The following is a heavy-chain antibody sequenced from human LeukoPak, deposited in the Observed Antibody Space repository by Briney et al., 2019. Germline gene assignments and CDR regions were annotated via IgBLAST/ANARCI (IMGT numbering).Heavy chain of an antibody. Sequence: TGGSLRLSCAASGFTFSSYAMSWVRQAAGKGLEWDSAISGSGGSTYYADSVKGRFTISRDNSKNTLYLQMNSLRAEDTAVYYYANTYQYVDTAMVTIFDYWGQGTLVTVSS. CDR1: GFTFSSYA. CDR2: ISGSGGST. J-gene: IGHJ4*02. D-gene: IGHD5-18*01. V-gene: IGHV3-23*01. CDR3: ANTYQYVDTAMVTIFDY.